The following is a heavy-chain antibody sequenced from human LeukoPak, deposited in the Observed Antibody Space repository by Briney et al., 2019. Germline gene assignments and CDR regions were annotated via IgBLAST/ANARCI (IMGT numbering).Heavy chain of an antibody. J-gene: IGHJ4*02. CDR1: GGSISSYY. CDR2: IYYSGST. Sequence: SETLSLTCTVSGGSISSYYWSWIRQPPGKGLEWIGYIYYSGSTNYNPSLKSRVTISVDTSKNQFSLKLSSVTAADTAVYYCARLSCSSTSCYQDYWGQGTLVTVSS. CDR3: ARLSCSSTSCYQDY. D-gene: IGHD2-2*01. V-gene: IGHV4-59*08.